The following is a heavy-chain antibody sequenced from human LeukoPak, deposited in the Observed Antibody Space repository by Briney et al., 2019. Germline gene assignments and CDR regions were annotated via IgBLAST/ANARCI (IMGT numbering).Heavy chain of an antibody. D-gene: IGHD1-26*01. CDR3: AKNVGATNYYYYMDV. V-gene: IGHV3-9*01. CDR2: ISWNSGSI. J-gene: IGHJ6*03. Sequence: GGSLRLSCAASGFTFDDYAMHWVRQAPGKGLEWVSGISWNSGSIGYADSVKGRFTISRDNSKNTLYLQMNSLRAEDTAVYYCAKNVGATNYYYYMDVWGKGTTVTVSS. CDR1: GFTFDDYA.